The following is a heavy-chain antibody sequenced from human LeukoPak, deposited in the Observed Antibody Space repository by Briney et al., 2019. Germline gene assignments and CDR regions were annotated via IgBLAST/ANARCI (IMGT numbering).Heavy chain of an antibody. D-gene: IGHD3-22*01. V-gene: IGHV4-59*01. CDR2: IYYSGST. Sequence: SETLSLTCTVSGGSISSYYWSWIRQPPGKGLERIGYIYYSGSTNYNPSLKSRVTISVDTSKNQFSLNLSSVTAADTAVYYCARGTMTGPYYFDYWGQGTLVTVSS. J-gene: IGHJ4*02. CDR3: ARGTMTGPYYFDY. CDR1: GGSISSYY.